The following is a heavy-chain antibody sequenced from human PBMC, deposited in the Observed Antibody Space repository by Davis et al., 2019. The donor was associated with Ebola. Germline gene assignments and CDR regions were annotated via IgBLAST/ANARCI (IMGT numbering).Heavy chain of an antibody. Sequence: GESLKISCAASGFTFSSYAMSWVRQAPGKGLEWVSAISGSGGSTYYADSVKGRFTISRDNSKNTLYLQMNSLRAEDTAVYYCAKDAYIVVVPAAKYNWFDPWGQGTLVTVSS. CDR3: AKDAYIVVVPAAKYNWFDP. V-gene: IGHV3-23*01. CDR1: GFTFSSYA. D-gene: IGHD2-2*01. CDR2: ISGSGGST. J-gene: IGHJ5*02.